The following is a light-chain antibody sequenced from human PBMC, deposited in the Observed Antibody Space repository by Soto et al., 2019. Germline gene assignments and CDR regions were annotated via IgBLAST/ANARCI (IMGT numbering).Light chain of an antibody. Sequence: QSVLTQPPSVSAAPGQTVTISCSGSSSNIGNNDFSWYQQFPGTAPKLLIYDNYKRPSGIPDRFSGSKSGTSATLGISGLQTWDEADYYCGTWDSSLRGVFGGGTKLTVL. CDR1: SSNIGNND. V-gene: IGLV1-51*01. CDR3: GTWDSSLRGV. CDR2: DNY. J-gene: IGLJ2*01.